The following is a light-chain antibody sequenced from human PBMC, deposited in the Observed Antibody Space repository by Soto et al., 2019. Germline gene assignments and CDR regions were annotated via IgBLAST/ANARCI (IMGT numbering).Light chain of an antibody. J-gene: IGLJ3*02. CDR2: SNN. Sequence: QLVLTQPPSASGTPGQRVIMSCSGSSSNIRSHTVNWYQQLPGTAPKLLIYSNNQRPSGVPDRFSGSKSGTSASLAISGLQSENEADYYCAAWDDSLNGVAFGGGTKVTV. V-gene: IGLV1-44*01. CDR3: AAWDDSLNGVA. CDR1: SSNIRSHT.